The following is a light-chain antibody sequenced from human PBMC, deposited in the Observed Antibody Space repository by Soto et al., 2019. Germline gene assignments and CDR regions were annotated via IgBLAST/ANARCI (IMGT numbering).Light chain of an antibody. V-gene: IGLV2-23*03. CDR2: EGS. Sequence: QSVLTQPASVSGSPGQTITISCTGTSSDVGSYNLVSWYQQHPGKAPKLMIYEGSKRPSGVSNRFSGSKSSNTASLTISGLQAEDAAGYCCGSYAGSSTFYVVFGGGTHLTVL. J-gene: IGLJ2*01. CDR1: SSDVGSYNL. CDR3: GSYAGSSTFYVV.